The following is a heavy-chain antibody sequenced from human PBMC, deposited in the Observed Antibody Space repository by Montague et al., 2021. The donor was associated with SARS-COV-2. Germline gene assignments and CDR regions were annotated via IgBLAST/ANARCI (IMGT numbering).Heavy chain of an antibody. D-gene: IGHD6-13*01. CDR3: AHRPSIAAAGTFRFDP. V-gene: IGHV2-5*02. Sequence: PALVTPTQTLTLTCTFSGFSLSTSGVGVGWIRQPPGKALEWLALIYWDDDKRYSQSLKSRLTITKDTSKNQVVLTMTNMDPVDTATYYCAHRPSIAAAGTFRFDPWGQGTLVTVSS. CDR2: IYWDDDK. CDR1: GFSLSTSGVG. J-gene: IGHJ5*02.